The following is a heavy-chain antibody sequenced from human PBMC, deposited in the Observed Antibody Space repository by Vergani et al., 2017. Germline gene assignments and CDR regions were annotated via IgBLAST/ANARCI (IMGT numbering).Heavy chain of an antibody. D-gene: IGHD6-13*01. CDR2: IYPGDSDT. J-gene: IGHJ5*02. V-gene: IGHV5-51*01. CDR1: GYSFTSYW. CDR3: ATNSPSSSWTSNWFDP. Sequence: EVQLVQSGAEVKKPGESLKISCKGSGYSFTSYWIGWVRQMPGKGLEWMGIIYPGDSDTRYSPSFQGHVTISADKSISTAYLQWSSLKASDTAMYYCATNSPSSSWTSNWFDPWGQGTLVTVSS.